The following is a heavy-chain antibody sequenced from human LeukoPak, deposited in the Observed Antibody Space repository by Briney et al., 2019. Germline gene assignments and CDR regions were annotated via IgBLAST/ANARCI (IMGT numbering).Heavy chain of an antibody. CDR2: IIPIFGTA. J-gene: IGHJ4*02. Sequence: ASVKVSCKASGGTFSSYAISWVRQAPGQGLEWMGGIIPIFGTANYAQKFQGRVTITADESTSTAYMELSSLRSEDTAVYYCATEVRGYSGYDHQPFDYWGQGTLVTVSS. CDR3: ATEVRGYSGYDHQPFDY. D-gene: IGHD5-12*01. V-gene: IGHV1-69*13. CDR1: GGTFSSYA.